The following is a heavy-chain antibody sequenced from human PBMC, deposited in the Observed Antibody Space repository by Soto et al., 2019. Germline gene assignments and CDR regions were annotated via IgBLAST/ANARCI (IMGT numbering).Heavy chain of an antibody. CDR3: ATGVTTFDY. CDR1: ENTLTELS. J-gene: IGHJ4*02. CDR2: FDPEDGDR. Sequence: QVQLVQSGAEVKQPGASVKVSCKVSENTLTELSMYWVRQAPGKGLEWMGGFDPEDGDRIYAQKFQGRVTMTEDTSTDTAYMELSSLRSEDTAVYYCATGVTTFDYCGQVTLVTVSS. V-gene: IGHV1-24*01. D-gene: IGHD4-17*01.